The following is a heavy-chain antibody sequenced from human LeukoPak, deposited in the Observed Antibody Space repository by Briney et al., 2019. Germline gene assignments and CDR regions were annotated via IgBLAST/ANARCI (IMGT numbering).Heavy chain of an antibody. CDR3: ASGDNDPLFDY. CDR1: GGSISSGGYY. Sequence: PSETLSLTCTVSGGSISSGGYYWSWIRQHPGKGLEWIGSIYYSGSTDYNPSLQGRVTISLDTSRNQFSLKLSSVTAADTAVYYCASGDNDPLFDYWGQGTLVTVSS. J-gene: IGHJ4*02. D-gene: IGHD1-1*01. V-gene: IGHV4-31*03. CDR2: IYYSGST.